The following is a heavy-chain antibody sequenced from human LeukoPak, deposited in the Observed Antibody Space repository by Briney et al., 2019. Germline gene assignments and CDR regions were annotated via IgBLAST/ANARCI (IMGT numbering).Heavy chain of an antibody. CDR2: ISWNSGSI. V-gene: IGHV3-9*01. J-gene: IGHJ4*02. D-gene: IGHD1-26*01. CDR1: GFTFDDYA. Sequence: GGPLRLSCAASGFTFDDYAMHWVRQAPGKGLEWVSGISWNSGSIGYADSVKGRFTISRDNAKNSLYLQMNSLRAEDTALYYCAKAGTDWGQGTLVTVSS. CDR3: AKAGTD.